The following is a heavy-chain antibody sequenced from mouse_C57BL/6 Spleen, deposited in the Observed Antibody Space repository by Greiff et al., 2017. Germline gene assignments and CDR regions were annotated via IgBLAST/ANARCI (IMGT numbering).Heavy chain of an antibody. D-gene: IGHD2-4*01. J-gene: IGHJ4*01. Sequence: QVQLQQSGPELVKPGASVKISCKASGYAFSSSWMNWVKQRPGKGLEWIGRIYPGDGDNNYNGKIKGKATLTSDKSSSPAYMQLSSLTSEDSAVYFCARYDYYYAMDYWGQGTSATVSS. CDR3: ARYDYYYAMDY. CDR1: GYAFSSSW. V-gene: IGHV1-82*01. CDR2: IYPGDGDN.